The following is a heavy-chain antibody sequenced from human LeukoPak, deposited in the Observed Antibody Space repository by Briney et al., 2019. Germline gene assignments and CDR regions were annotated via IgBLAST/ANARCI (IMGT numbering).Heavy chain of an antibody. J-gene: IGHJ4*02. CDR1: GFTVSGNY. CDR3: AGRRVLDASFDY. D-gene: IGHD3-16*01. V-gene: IGHV3-66*02. CDR2: IYSSDNT. Sequence: PGGSLRLSCAASGFTVSGNYMSWVRRAPGKGLEWVSVIYSSDNTYYIDSVKGRFIIYRDNSKNTLYLQMNSLRAEDTAVYYCAGRRVLDASFDYWGQGTLVTVSS.